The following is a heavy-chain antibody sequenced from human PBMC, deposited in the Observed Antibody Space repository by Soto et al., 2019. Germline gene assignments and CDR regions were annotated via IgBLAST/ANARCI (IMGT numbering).Heavy chain of an antibody. J-gene: IGHJ4*02. D-gene: IGHD6-6*01. CDR3: AKYGSSSRALDC. Sequence: GVSLRLSCAASGFTFSSYAMSWVRQAPGEGLEWLLSITGSGDNTYYADSVKGRFTISRDNSKNTLYLQMNSLRADDTAVYYCAKYGSSSRALDCWGKGTLGTGSS. CDR2: ITGSGDNT. V-gene: IGHV3-23*01. CDR1: GFTFSSYA.